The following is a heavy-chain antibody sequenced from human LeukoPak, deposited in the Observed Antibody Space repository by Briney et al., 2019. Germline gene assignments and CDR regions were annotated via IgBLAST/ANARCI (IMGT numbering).Heavy chain of an antibody. CDR1: GYTFTSYD. J-gene: IGHJ6*02. CDR2: ISAYNGNT. V-gene: IGHV1-18*01. Sequence: ASVKVCCKASGYTFTSYDISWVRQAPGQGLEWMGWISAYNGNTNYAQKLQGGVTMTTDTSTSTAYMELRSLRSDDTAVYYCARCRDSSSCSYGMDVWGQGTTVTVSS. CDR3: ARCRDSSSCSYGMDV. D-gene: IGHD6-13*01.